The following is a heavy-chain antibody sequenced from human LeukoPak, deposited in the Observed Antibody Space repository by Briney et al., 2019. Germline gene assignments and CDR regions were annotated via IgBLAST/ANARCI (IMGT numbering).Heavy chain of an antibody. D-gene: IGHD3-10*01. CDR1: GFTFSNYG. Sequence: GGSLRLSCAASGFTFSNYGMHWVRQAPGKGLEWVAFIRYDGSNKYYADSVKGRFTISRDNSKNTLYLQMNSLRAEDTAVYYCAKVGGGWFGELHAFDIWGQGTMVTVSS. CDR3: AKVGGGWFGELHAFDI. V-gene: IGHV3-30*02. CDR2: IRYDGSNK. J-gene: IGHJ3*02.